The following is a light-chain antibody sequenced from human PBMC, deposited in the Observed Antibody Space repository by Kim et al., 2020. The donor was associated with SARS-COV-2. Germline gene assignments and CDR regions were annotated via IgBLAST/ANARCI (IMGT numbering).Light chain of an antibody. J-gene: IGKJ4*01. V-gene: IGKV3-11*01. Sequence: EIVLTQSPATLSLSPGARATPPCRASQSVSSYLAWYQQKPGQAPRLLIYDASSRATGIPARFSGSGSGTDFTLTISSLGPEDFAVYYCQQRSNWRSLTFGGGTKVDIK. CDR3: QQRSNWRSLT. CDR1: QSVSSY. CDR2: DAS.